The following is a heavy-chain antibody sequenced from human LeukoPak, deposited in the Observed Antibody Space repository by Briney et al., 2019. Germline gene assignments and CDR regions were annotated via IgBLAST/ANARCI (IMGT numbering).Heavy chain of an antibody. CDR3: AREQYQLLSSGNWFDP. CDR1: GFTFDDYG. CDR2: INWNGGST. Sequence: PGGSLRLSCAASGFTFDDYGMSWVRQAPGKGLEWVSGINWNGGSTGYADSVKGRFTISRDNAKNSLYLQMNSLRAEDTALYYCAREQYQLLSSGNWFDPWGQGTLVTVSS. V-gene: IGHV3-20*04. D-gene: IGHD2-2*01. J-gene: IGHJ5*02.